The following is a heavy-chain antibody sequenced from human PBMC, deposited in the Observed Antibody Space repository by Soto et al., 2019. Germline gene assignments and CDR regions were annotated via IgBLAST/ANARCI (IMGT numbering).Heavy chain of an antibody. CDR3: AKALRSSGWYVFDY. J-gene: IGHJ4*02. CDR2: ISGSGGST. CDR1: GFTFSSYA. Sequence: EVQLLESGGGLVQPGGSLRLSCAASGFTFSSYAMSWVRQAPGKGLEWVSAISGSGGSTYYADSVKRRFTISRDNSKNPLYLQMNSLRAEGTAVYYCAKALRSSGWYVFDYWGQGTLVTVSS. D-gene: IGHD6-19*01. V-gene: IGHV3-23*01.